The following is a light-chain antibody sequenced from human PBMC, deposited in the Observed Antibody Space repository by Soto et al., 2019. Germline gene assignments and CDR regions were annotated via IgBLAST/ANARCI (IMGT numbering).Light chain of an antibody. J-gene: IGKJ1*01. CDR1: QSGSSSY. Sequence: IVLTQSPGTVSLSPGERATLSCRASQSGSSSYLAWYQQRPGQAPRLLIFGESTRATGIPDRFSGSGSGTDFTLTSSRLEPEDSAVYFWQPYGSSQWTFGQWTLGEGTKVEI. V-gene: IGKV3-20*01. CDR3: QPYGSSQWTFGQWT. CDR2: GES.